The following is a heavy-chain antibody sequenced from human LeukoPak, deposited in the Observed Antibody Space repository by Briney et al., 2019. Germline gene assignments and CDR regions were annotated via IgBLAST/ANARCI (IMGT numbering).Heavy chain of an antibody. Sequence: ASVKVSCKASGYTFTSYGISWVRQAPGQGPEWMGWISAYNGNTNYAQKLQGRVTMTTDTSTSTAYMELRSLRSDDTAVYYCASRGTYGDYEDYFDYWGQGTLVTVSS. CDR2: ISAYNGNT. J-gene: IGHJ4*02. V-gene: IGHV1-18*01. CDR3: ASRGTYGDYEDYFDY. D-gene: IGHD4-17*01. CDR1: GYTFTSYG.